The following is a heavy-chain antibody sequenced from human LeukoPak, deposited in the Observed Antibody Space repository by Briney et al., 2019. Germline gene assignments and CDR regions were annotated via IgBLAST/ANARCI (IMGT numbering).Heavy chain of an antibody. V-gene: IGHV1-69*13. D-gene: IGHD2-15*01. Sequence: ASVKVSCKAPGGTFSSSAISWVPQAPGQGLEWMGQIIPIFGTANYAQKFQGRVTITADESTSTAYMELSSLRSEDTAVYYCARAAALSRSVVAARNWFDPWGQGTLVTVSS. J-gene: IGHJ5*02. CDR2: IIPIFGTA. CDR1: GGTFSSSA. CDR3: ARAAALSRSVVAARNWFDP.